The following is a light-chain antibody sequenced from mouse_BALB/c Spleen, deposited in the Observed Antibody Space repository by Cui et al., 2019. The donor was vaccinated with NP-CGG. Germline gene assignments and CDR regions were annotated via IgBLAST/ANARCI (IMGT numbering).Light chain of an antibody. CDR2: GTN. V-gene: IGLV1*01. Sequence: SVVTEDCALTTSPGETVTLTCRSSTGAVTTSNYANWVQEKPDHLFTGLIGGTNNRAPGVPARFSGSLIGDKAALTITGAQTEDEAIYFCALWYSNHWVFGGGTKLTVL. J-gene: IGLJ1*01. CDR1: TGAVTTSNY. CDR3: ALWYSNHWV.